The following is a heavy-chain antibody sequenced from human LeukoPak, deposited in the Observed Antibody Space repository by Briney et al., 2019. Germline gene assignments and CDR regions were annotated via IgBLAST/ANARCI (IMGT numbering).Heavy chain of an antibody. D-gene: IGHD2-15*01. CDR3: AKAPPSSYYYYYGMDV. Sequence: PGGSLRLSCAASGFTFSSYAMSWVRQAPGKGLEWVSALSGSGGSTYYADSVKGRFTIPRDISKNTLYLQMNSLRAEDTAVYYCAKAPPSSYYYYYGMDVWGQGTTVTVSS. CDR2: LSGSGGST. J-gene: IGHJ6*02. V-gene: IGHV3-23*01. CDR1: GFTFSSYA.